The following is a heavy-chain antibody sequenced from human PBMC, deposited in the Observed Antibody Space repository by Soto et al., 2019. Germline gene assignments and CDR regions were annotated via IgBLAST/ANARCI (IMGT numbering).Heavy chain of an antibody. Sequence: GGSLRLSCAASGFTFTSYAMGWVRQAPGKGLEWVSVISSGGSTYYADSVRGRFTISRDNSKDTLSLQMNSLRAEDTAVYYCAKRRGAGGHFDYWGQGALVTVSS. J-gene: IGHJ4*02. CDR3: AKRRGAGGHFDY. CDR2: ISSGGST. D-gene: IGHD2-15*01. V-gene: IGHV3-23*01. CDR1: GFTFTSYA.